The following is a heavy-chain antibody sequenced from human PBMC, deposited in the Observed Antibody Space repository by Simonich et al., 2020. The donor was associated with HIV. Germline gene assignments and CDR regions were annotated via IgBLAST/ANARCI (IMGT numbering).Heavy chain of an antibody. J-gene: IGHJ3*02. D-gene: IGHD1-1*01. CDR2: INAGNGNT. V-gene: IGHV1-3*01. CDR1: GYTFTTYS. CDR3: ARDSATRTDAGAFDI. Sequence: VHLVQSGAEVKKPGASVKLSCKASGYTFTTYSMHWVRQAPGQRLEWMGWINAGNGNTKYSQKFQDRVTITRDTSASTAYMELSSLTSEDTAVDYCARDSATRTDAGAFDIWGQGTMVTVSS.